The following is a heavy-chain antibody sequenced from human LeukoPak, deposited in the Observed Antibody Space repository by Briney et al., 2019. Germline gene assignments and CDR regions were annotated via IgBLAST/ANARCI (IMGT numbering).Heavy chain of an antibody. Sequence: SETLSLTCTVSGGSISSYYWSWIRQPLGKGLEWIGYIYYSGSTNYNPSLKSRVTISVDTSKNQFSLKLSSVTAADTAVYYCARLYSSSLGRVFDYWGQGTLVTVSS. J-gene: IGHJ4*02. CDR3: ARLYSSSLGRVFDY. V-gene: IGHV4-59*01. CDR1: GGSISSYY. D-gene: IGHD6-13*01. CDR2: IYYSGST.